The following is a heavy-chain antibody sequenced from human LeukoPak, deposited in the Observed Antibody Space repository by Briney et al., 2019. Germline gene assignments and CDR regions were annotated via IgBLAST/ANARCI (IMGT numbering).Heavy chain of an antibody. CDR1: GDSTSSYY. CDR2: IYYSGTT. CDR3: ASARGFGELLFPNDAFDI. D-gene: IGHD3-10*01. Sequence: SETLSLTCTVSGDSTSSYYWSWIRQPPGKELEWIGYIYYSGTTNYNPSLKSRVTISVDTSKNQFSLKLTSVTAADTAVYYCASARGFGELLFPNDAFDIWGQGTMVTVSS. V-gene: IGHV4-59*08. J-gene: IGHJ3*02.